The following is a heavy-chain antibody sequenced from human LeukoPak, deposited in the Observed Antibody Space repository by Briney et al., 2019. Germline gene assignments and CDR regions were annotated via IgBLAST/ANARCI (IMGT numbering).Heavy chain of an antibody. CDR3: ASPEGAYYYGMDV. D-gene: IGHD1-14*01. CDR2: INPDSGDT. J-gene: IGHJ6*02. CDR1: RYTFTGYY. Sequence: ASVKVSCKASRYTFTGYYMHWVRQAPGQGLEWMGWINPDSGDTNYAQKFQGRVTMTRDTSISTANMELSRLRSDDTAVYYCASPEGAYYYGMDVWGQGTTVTVSS. V-gene: IGHV1-2*02.